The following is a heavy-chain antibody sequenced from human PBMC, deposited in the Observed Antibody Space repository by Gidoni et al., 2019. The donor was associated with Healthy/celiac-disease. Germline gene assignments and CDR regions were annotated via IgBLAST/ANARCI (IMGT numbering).Heavy chain of an antibody. CDR1: GFTFRNAW. D-gene: IGHD2-21*01. Sequence: EVQLVESGGGLVKPGGSLRLSCAASGFTFRNAWMSWVRQAPGKGLEWVGRIKSETDGGTTDYAAPVKGRFTISRYDSKNTLYLQMNSLQTEDTAVYYCTTRLLFSPLFHFDYWGQGTLVTVSS. J-gene: IGHJ4*02. CDR2: IKSETDGGTT. CDR3: TTRLLFSPLFHFDY. V-gene: IGHV3-15*01.